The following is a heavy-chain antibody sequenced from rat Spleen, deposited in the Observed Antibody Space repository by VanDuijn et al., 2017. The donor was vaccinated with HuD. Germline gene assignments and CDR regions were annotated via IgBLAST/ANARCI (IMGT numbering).Heavy chain of an antibody. CDR2: ITNIGGST. J-gene: IGHJ2*01. CDR1: RFTFSNYG. D-gene: IGHD2-1*01. V-gene: IGHV5-19*01. CDR3: ARRYDFDY. Sequence: EVRLVESGGGLVQPGRSLKLSCAASRFTFSNYGMHLIRQAPGKGLEWVASITNIGGSTYYPDSVKGRFTISRDNAKNTQYLQMDSLRSEDTATYYCARRYDFDYWGQGVMVTVSS.